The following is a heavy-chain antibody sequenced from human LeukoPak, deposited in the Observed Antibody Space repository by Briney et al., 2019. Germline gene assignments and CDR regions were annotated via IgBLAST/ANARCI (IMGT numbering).Heavy chain of an antibody. CDR2: IYYSGST. J-gene: IGHJ4*02. Sequence: SETLSLTCAVSGGSISSGGYYWNWIRQHPGKGLEWIGYIYYSGSTYYNPSLKRRVTISVDTSKNQFSLKLSSVSAADTAVYYCASLGYYYDSRGAFDYWGQGTLVTVSS. V-gene: IGHV4-31*11. D-gene: IGHD3-22*01. CDR3: ASLGYYYDSRGAFDY. CDR1: GGSISSGGYY.